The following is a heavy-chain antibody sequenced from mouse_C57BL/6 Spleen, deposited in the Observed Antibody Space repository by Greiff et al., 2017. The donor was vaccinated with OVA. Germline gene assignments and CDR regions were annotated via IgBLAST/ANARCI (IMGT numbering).Heavy chain of an antibody. D-gene: IGHD2-3*01. Sequence: QVQLKESGAELARPGASVKMSCKASGYTFTSYTMHWVKQRPGQGLEWIGYINPSSGYTKYNQKFKDKATLTADKSSSTAYMQLSSLTSEDSAVYYCARDGYYPYYAMDYWGQGTSVTVSS. CDR2: INPSSGYT. J-gene: IGHJ4*01. CDR3: ARDGYYPYYAMDY. CDR1: GYTFTSYT. V-gene: IGHV1-4*01.